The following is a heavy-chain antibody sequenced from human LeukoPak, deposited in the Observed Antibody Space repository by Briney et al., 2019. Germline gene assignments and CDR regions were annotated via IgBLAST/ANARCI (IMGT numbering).Heavy chain of an antibody. J-gene: IGHJ6*03. D-gene: IGHD4-11*01. Sequence: PGGSLRLSCAASGFTFSSYAMSWVRQAPGKGLEGGSTISGSGVSTYYADSVKGRFTISRDNSKNTLYLQMNSLRAEDTAVYYCAKPGDYSPAGYMDVRGKGTTVTVSS. CDR1: GFTFSSYA. CDR3: AKPGDYSPAGYMDV. CDR2: ISGSGVST. V-gene: IGHV3-23*01.